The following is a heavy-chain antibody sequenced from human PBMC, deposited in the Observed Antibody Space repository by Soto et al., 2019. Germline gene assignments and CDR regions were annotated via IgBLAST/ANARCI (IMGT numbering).Heavy chain of an antibody. CDR2: ISSDGSNK. J-gene: IGHJ6*02. CDR1: GFTFSTYT. V-gene: IGHV3-30-3*01. Sequence: QVQLVESGGGVVQPGRSLRLSCAASGFTFSTYTMHWVRQAPGKGLEWVAVISSDGSNKYYADSVKGRFTISRDNSKNTLYLQMNSLRAEDTAVFYCAREGVNYHYYGMDVWDQGTTVTVSS. CDR3: AREGVNYHYYGMDV. D-gene: IGHD3-16*01.